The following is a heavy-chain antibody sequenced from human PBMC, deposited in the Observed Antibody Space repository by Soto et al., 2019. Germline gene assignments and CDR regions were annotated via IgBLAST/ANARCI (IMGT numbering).Heavy chain of an antibody. CDR3: ARTRAGGGSYYRFDY. CDR2: ISYDGSNK. D-gene: IGHD1-26*01. Sequence: QVQLVESGGGVVQPGRSLRLSCAASGFTFSSYAMHWVRQAPGKGLEWVAVISYDGSNKYYADSVKGRFTISRDNSKNTLYLQMNSLRAEDTAVYYCARTRAGGGSYYRFDYWGQGTLVTVSS. CDR1: GFTFSSYA. J-gene: IGHJ4*02. V-gene: IGHV3-30-3*01.